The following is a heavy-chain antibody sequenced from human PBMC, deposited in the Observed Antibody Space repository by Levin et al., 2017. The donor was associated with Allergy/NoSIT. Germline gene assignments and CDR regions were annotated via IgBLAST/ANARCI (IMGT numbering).Heavy chain of an antibody. D-gene: IGHD4-11*01. V-gene: IGHV1-2*02. CDR2: INPNSGGT. Sequence: GESLKISCKASGYTFTGYYMHWVRQAPGQGLEWMGWINPNSGGTNYAQKFQGRVTMTRDTSISTAYMELSRLRSDDTAVYYCARSSGLPFDYWGQGTLVTVSS. J-gene: IGHJ4*02. CDR3: ARSSGLPFDY. CDR1: GYTFTGYY.